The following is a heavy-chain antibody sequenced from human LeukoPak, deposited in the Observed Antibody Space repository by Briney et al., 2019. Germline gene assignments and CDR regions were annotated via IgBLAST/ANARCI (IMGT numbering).Heavy chain of an antibody. CDR1: GYSLTRYW. CDR3: VQCGGDCYTSSH. Sequence: GESLKISCESSGYSLTRYWIGLVRKIPGKGLEWIGIIYPGDSNTKYSPSFQSQVTISADKSISTAYLQWSSRKAADSAMYYCVQCGGDCYTSSHWGQGTLVTVSS. V-gene: IGHV5-51*01. J-gene: IGHJ4*02. D-gene: IGHD2-21*02. CDR2: IYPGDSNT.